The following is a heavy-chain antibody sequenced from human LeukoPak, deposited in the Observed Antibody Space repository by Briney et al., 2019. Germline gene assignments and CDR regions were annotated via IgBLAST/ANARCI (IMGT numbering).Heavy chain of an antibody. J-gene: IGHJ2*01. CDR3: ARRVPNWYFDL. CDR2: IYYSGST. Sequence: SETLSLTCTVSGGSTSSYYWSWIRQPPGKGLEWIGYIYYSGSTSYNPSLKSRVTISVDTSKNQFSLKLSSVTAADTAVYYCARRVPNWYFDLWGRGTLVTVSS. CDR1: GGSTSSYY. V-gene: IGHV4-59*08.